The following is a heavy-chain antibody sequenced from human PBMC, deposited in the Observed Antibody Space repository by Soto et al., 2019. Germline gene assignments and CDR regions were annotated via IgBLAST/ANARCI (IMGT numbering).Heavy chain of an antibody. Sequence: GASVKVSCKASGYTFTSYGISWVRQAPGQGLEWMGWISAYNGNTNYAQKLQGRVTMTTDTSTSTAYMELRSLSSDDTAVYYCAKVSAFFGLKPRGQGTLDTVSS. D-gene: IGHD3-3*01. J-gene: IGHJ5*02. CDR3: AKVSAFFGLKP. CDR1: GYTFTSYG. CDR2: ISAYNGNT. V-gene: IGHV1-18*01.